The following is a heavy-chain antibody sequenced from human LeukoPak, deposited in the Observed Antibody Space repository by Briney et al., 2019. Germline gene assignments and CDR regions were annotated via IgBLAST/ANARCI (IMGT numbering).Heavy chain of an antibody. J-gene: IGHJ5*02. CDR1: GFTFGDYA. Sequence: GGSLRLSCTVSGFTFGDYAMSWFRQAPGKGLEWVGFIRSKVYGGTTEYAASVKGRFTISRDDSKSIAYLQMSSLKTEDTAVYYCTRGRAAAGTSWFDPWGQGTLVTVSS. CDR2: IRSKVYGGTT. CDR3: TRGRAAAGTSWFDP. D-gene: IGHD6-13*01. V-gene: IGHV3-49*03.